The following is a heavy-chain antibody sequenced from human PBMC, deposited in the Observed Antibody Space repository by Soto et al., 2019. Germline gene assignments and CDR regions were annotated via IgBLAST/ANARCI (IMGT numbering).Heavy chain of an antibody. CDR2: IYPRGST. J-gene: IGHJ4*02. Sequence: QVQLQESGPGLVKPSGTLSLTCAVSGGSISSSNWLSWVRQPPGKGLEWIGEIYPRGSTNYNPSLKSRLTILVDKSKNLLSLKLSPVTAADTAVYYCARSNVVPAAISTGFDYWGQGTLVTV. D-gene: IGHD2-2*01. CDR3: ARSNVVPAAISTGFDY. CDR1: GGSISSSNW. V-gene: IGHV4-4*02.